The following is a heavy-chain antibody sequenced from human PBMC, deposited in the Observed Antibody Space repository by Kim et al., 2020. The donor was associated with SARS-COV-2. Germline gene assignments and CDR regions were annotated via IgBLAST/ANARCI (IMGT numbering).Heavy chain of an antibody. CDR3: ARDMIVVATGLIA. Sequence: ASVKVSCKASGYSFTSYTMHWVRQAPGQRLEWMGWINAGNGNTKYSQKFQGRVTITRDTSASTAYMELSSLRSEDTAVYYCARDMIVVATGLIAWGQGTLVTVSS. CDR1: GYSFTSYT. D-gene: IGHD3-22*01. V-gene: IGHV1-3*01. J-gene: IGHJ4*02. CDR2: INAGNGNT.